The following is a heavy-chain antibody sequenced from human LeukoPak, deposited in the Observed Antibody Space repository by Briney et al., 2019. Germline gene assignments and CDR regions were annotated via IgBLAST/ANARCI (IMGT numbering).Heavy chain of an antibody. CDR3: ARHVSVTPWYFDL. CDR2: IYYSGST. D-gene: IGHD4-17*01. V-gene: IGHV4-61*05. Sequence: SETLSLTCTVSGGSISSMSDYWGWIRQPPRKGLEWIGYIYYSGSTNYNPSLKSRVTISVDTSKNQFSLKLSSVTAADTTLYYCARHVSVTPWYFDLWGRGTLVTVSS. CDR1: GGSISSMSDY. J-gene: IGHJ2*01.